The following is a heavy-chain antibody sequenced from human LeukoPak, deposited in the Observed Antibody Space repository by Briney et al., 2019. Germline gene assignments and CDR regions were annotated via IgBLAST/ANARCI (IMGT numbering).Heavy chain of an antibody. Sequence: SETLSLTCGVYGGSFSGYYWTWLRQPPGKGLEWIGEINHRGSTNYNPSLKRRVTIFVDTSKNEFSLNLDSVTAADTAVYYCARTTYYEFWSGSPGAFDIWGQGARLTVSS. J-gene: IGHJ3*02. CDR3: ARTTYYEFWSGSPGAFDI. V-gene: IGHV4-34*01. CDR1: GGSFSGYY. D-gene: IGHD3-3*01. CDR2: INHRGST.